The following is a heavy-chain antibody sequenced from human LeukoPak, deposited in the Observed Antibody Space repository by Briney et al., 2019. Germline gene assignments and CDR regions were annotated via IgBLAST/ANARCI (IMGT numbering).Heavy chain of an antibody. J-gene: IGHJ3*02. CDR2: IYHSGST. CDR1: GGSISSSNW. Sequence: ETLSLTCAVSGGSISSSNWWSWVRQPPGKGLEWIGEIYHSGSTNYNPSLKSRVTISVDKSKNQFSLKLSSVTAADTAVYYCAGTSGSSTGVAFDIWGQGTMVTVSS. V-gene: IGHV4-4*02. CDR3: AGTSGSSTGVAFDI. D-gene: IGHD1-26*01.